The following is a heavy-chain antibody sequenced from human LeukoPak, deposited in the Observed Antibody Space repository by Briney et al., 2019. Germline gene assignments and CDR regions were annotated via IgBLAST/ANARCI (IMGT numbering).Heavy chain of an antibody. Sequence: GGSLRLSCAASGFTFSSYAMHWVRQAPGKGLEWVAVISYDGSNKYYADSVKGRFTISRDNSKNTLYLQMSSLRAEDTAVYYCARRKLELLYYYYYYMDVWGKGTTVTVSS. V-gene: IGHV3-30-3*01. CDR1: GFTFSSYA. D-gene: IGHD1-7*01. CDR2: ISYDGSNK. CDR3: ARRKLELLYYYYYYMDV. J-gene: IGHJ6*03.